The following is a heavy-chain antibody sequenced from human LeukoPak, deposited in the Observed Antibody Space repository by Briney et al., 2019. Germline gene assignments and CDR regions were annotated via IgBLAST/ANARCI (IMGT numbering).Heavy chain of an antibody. V-gene: IGHV3-30*04. CDR2: LSYDDTSE. CDR1: GFTFSSYA. CDR3: VRDRRDGTNLAYHFDF. J-gene: IGHJ4*02. Sequence: GRSLRLSCAASGFTFSSYAMHWVRQAPGKGLEWVAVLSYDDTSEYYADSVRGRFTISRDHSQNMLYLYMTSLRHEDTALYYCVRDRRDGTNLAYHFDFWGQGTLVTVSS. D-gene: IGHD5-24*01.